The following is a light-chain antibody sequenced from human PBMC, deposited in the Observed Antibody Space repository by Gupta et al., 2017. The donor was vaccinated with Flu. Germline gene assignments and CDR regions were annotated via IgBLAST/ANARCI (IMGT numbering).Light chain of an antibody. CDR3: QQYYNWPWT. Sequence: EIVMTQSPASLSASAGDRATLTCRASQSVSSYLNWYQQKPGQAPKLLIYGASTMDSGVPSRFSGSGSGTDFTLTISSLQSEDFAVYYCQQYYNWPWTFGQGTRVEIK. CDR2: GAS. J-gene: IGKJ1*01. V-gene: IGKV3-15*01. CDR1: QSVSSY.